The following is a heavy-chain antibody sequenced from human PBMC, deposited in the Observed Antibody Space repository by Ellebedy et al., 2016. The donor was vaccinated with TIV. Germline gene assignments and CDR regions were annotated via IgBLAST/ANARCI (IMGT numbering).Heavy chain of an antibody. CDR1: GYTFTNYY. D-gene: IGHD1-1*01. CDR3: ATTNPEGAFDI. J-gene: IGHJ3*02. Sequence: AASVTVSCKASGYTFTNYYMHWVRQAPGQGLEWMGIINPSGGRTTYAEKFQDRVTMTRDTSTSTVYMDRSSLRSEDTAVYYCATTNPEGAFDIWGQGTMVTVSS. CDR2: INPSGGRT. V-gene: IGHV1-46*01.